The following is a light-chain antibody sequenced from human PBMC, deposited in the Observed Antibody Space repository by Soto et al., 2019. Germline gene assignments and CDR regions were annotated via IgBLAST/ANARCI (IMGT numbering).Light chain of an antibody. V-gene: IGKV3-11*01. Sequence: DIVLTQSPPTLILSLGVKTTHTCLASQSVSSYLAWYHQKPGQAPSVLIYDASNRVTGVPARFSGSGSGTDFTLTISSLQPEDFAAYYCQQRNNCPLTFGQGTRLEI. CDR2: DAS. J-gene: IGKJ5*01. CDR3: QQRNNCPLT. CDR1: QSVSSY.